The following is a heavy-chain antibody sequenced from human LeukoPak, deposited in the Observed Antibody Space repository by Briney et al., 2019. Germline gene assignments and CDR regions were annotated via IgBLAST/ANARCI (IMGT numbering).Heavy chain of an antibody. CDR1: GFTFSSYA. Sequence: PGGSLRLSCAASGFTFSSYAMSWVRQAPGKGLEWASAISGSGGSTYYADSVKGRFTISRDNSKNTLYLQMNSLRAEDTAVYYCARDYGDYARYFDLWGRGTLVTVSS. J-gene: IGHJ2*01. V-gene: IGHV3-23*01. CDR2: ISGSGGST. CDR3: ARDYGDYARYFDL. D-gene: IGHD4-17*01.